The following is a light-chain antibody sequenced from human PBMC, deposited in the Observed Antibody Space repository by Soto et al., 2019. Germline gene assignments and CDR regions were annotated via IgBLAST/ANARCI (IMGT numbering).Light chain of an antibody. CDR3: HSYDSSLSGYYV. J-gene: IGLJ1*01. V-gene: IGLV1-40*01. CDR2: GNS. CDR1: SSNIGAGYD. Sequence: QSVLTQPPSVSGAPGQRVTISCTGSSSNIGAGYDVHWYQQLPGTAPKLLIYGNSNRPSGVPDRFSGSKSGTSASLAITGLQAEDEADYYCHSYDSSLSGYYVFGTGTKVTLL.